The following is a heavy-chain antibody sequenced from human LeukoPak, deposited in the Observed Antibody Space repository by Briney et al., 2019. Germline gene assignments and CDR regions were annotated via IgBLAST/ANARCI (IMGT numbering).Heavy chain of an antibody. CDR1: GFTFSNYW. CDR3: ARDAKYQLLFVGAFDI. V-gene: IGHV3-74*03. D-gene: IGHD2-2*01. J-gene: IGHJ3*02. CDR2: INNDGSST. Sequence: GGSLRLSCAASGFTFSNYWMYWVRQDPGKGLLWVSRINNDGSSTVYADSVKGRFTISRDNSKNTLYLQMNSLRAEDTAVYYCARDAKYQLLFVGAFDIWGQGTMVTVSS.